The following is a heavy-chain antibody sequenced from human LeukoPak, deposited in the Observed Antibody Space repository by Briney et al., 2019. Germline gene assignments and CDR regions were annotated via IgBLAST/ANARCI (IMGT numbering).Heavy chain of an antibody. V-gene: IGHV3-21*01. CDR2: ISSSRICV. Sequence: GVSLRLPCAASGFTFSSYAMGWVRHAPGKGREGVSSISSSRICVYYAGSVKGRFTISRDNAKNSLYLQMNSLRAEDTAVYYCARGLGNCIGGSCYRHFDYWGQGTLVTVSS. CDR3: ARGLGNCIGGSCYRHFDY. D-gene: IGHD2-15*01. CDR1: GFTFSSYA. J-gene: IGHJ4*02.